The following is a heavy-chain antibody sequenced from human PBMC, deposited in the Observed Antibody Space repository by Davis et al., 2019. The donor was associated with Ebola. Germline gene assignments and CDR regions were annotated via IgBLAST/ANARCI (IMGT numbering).Heavy chain of an antibody. J-gene: IGHJ6*02. CDR2: INHSGST. CDR3: ARRRRVYYGMDV. V-gene: IGHV4-34*01. CDR1: GGSFSGYY. Sequence: SQTLSLTCAVYGGSFSGYYWSWIRQPPGKGLEWIGEINHSGSTNYNPSLKSRVTISVDTSKNQFSLKLSSVTAADTAVYYCARRRRVYYGMDVWGQGTTVTASS.